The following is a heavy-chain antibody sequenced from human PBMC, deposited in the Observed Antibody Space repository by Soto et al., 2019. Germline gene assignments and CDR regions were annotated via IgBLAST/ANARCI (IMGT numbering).Heavy chain of an antibody. CDR1: GGSISSGDYY. CDR2: IYYSGST. CDR3: ARVLPDSSGYWRCDGFDY. D-gene: IGHD3-22*01. V-gene: IGHV4-30-4*01. J-gene: IGHJ4*02. Sequence: SETLSLTCTVSGGSISSGDYYWSWIRQPPGKGLEWIGYIYYSGSTYYNPSLKSRVTISVGTSKNQFSLKLSSVTAADTAVYYCARVLPDSSGYWRCDGFDYWGQGTLVTVSS.